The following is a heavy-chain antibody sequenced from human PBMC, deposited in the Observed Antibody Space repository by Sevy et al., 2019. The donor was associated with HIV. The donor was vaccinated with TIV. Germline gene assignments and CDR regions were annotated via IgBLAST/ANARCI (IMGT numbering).Heavy chain of an antibody. V-gene: IGHV3-23*01. CDR1: GFTFSSYA. CDR3: AKEYWSEPYYGMDV. CDR2: ISGSGGST. J-gene: IGHJ6*02. D-gene: IGHD3-3*01. Sequence: GGSLRLSCAASGFTFSSYAMSWVRQAPGKGLEWVSAISGSGGSTFYADSVKGRFTISRDNSKNTLYLQMNSLRAEDTAVYYCAKEYWSEPYYGMDVWGQGTTVTVSS.